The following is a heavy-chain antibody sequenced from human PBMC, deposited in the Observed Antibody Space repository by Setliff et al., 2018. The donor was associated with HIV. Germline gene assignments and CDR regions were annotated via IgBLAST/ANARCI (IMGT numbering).Heavy chain of an antibody. J-gene: IGHJ6*03. CDR3: ARERRWLQDYYYYIDV. V-gene: IGHV4-4*07. CDR2: IFINGQT. CDR1: GGSLNSYY. Sequence: PSETLSLTCSVSGGSLNSYYWSWIRQSGGQELEWIGRIFINGQTNYNPSLKSRLTMSVDKSKNQFSLRLKSVTAADSAVYYCARERRWLQDYYYYIDVRGNGTTVTVSS. D-gene: IGHD5-18*01.